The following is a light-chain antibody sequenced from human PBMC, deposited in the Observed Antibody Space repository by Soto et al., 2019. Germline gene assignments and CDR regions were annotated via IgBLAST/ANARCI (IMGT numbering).Light chain of an antibody. V-gene: IGLV2-14*03. Sequence: QSALTQPASESGSPGQSITISCTGSSSDVGGYNYVSWYQQHPGKAPKLIIYVVNNRPSGVSDRFSGSKSGNTASLTISGLQAEDEADYYCSSYTSSSTLGVFGGGTKLTVL. CDR3: SSYTSSSTLGV. J-gene: IGLJ3*02. CDR1: SSDVGGYNY. CDR2: VVN.